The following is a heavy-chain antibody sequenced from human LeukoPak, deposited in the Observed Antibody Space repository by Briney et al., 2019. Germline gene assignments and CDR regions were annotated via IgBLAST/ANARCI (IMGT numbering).Heavy chain of an antibody. CDR1: GFNFSNYD. J-gene: IGHJ5*02. CDR3: AKGDTS. CDR2: IRYDGSDK. V-gene: IGHV3-30*02. D-gene: IGHD2-21*02. Sequence: PGGSLRLSCAASGFNFSNYDIQWVRQAPGRGLEWVAFIRYDGSDKYYADSVKGRFTISRDNSKNTLYLQMNSLRTEDTAVYYCAKGDTSWGQGTLVTVSS.